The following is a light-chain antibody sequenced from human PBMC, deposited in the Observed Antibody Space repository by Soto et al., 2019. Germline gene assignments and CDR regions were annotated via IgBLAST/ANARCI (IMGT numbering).Light chain of an antibody. V-gene: IGKV1-33*01. CDR2: DAS. Sequence: IQMTQSPSSLSASVGDRVTITCRASQDISNYLNWYQQKPGKAPKLLIYDASNLETGVPSRFSGSGPGTDFTFTISSLQPEDIATYYCQQYDNLPLTFGGGTKVDIK. J-gene: IGKJ4*01. CDR3: QQYDNLPLT. CDR1: QDISNY.